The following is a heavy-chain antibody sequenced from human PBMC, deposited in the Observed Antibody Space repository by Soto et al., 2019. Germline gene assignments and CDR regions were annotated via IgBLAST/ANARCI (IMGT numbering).Heavy chain of an antibody. CDR3: ARGLHGWYFEYFDL. D-gene: IGHD6-19*01. J-gene: IGHJ2*01. CDR1: GFTFSSYW. V-gene: IGHV3-7*01. Sequence: GGSLRLSCAASGFTFSSYWMSWVRQAPGKGLEWVANIKQDGSEKYYVDSVKGRFTISRDNAKNSLYLQMNSLRAGDTAVYYCARGLHGWYFEYFDLWGRGTLVTVSS. CDR2: IKQDGSEK.